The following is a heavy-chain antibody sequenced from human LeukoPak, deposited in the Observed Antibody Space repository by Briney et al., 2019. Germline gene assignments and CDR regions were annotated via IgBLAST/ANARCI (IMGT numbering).Heavy chain of an antibody. D-gene: IGHD5-24*01. CDR2: IYYSGST. CDR3: TRERRDGYKVYFDY. J-gene: IGHJ4*02. CDR1: GGSISSYY. Sequence: SETLSLTCTVSGGSISSYYWSWIRQPLGKGLEWIGYIYYSGSTNYNPSLKSRVTISVDTSKNQFSLRLSSVTAADTAVYYCTRERRDGYKVYFDYWGQGTLVTVSS. V-gene: IGHV4-59*01.